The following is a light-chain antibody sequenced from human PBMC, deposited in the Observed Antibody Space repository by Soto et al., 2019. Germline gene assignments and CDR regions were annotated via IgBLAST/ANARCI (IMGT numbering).Light chain of an antibody. CDR2: EVR. Sequence: QSALTQPASVSGSPGQSITISCTGTSSDVGGYDHVSWYQQHPGKAPKLIIYEVRNRPSGVSDRFSASKSGNTASLTISGLQAEDEADYYFSSYARSSSYVFGTGTQLTVL. V-gene: IGLV2-14*01. CDR1: SSDVGGYDH. J-gene: IGLJ1*01. CDR3: SSYARSSSYV.